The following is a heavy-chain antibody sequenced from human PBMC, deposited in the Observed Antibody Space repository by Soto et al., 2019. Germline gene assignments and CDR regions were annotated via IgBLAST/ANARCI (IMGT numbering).Heavy chain of an antibody. V-gene: IGHV1-3*01. D-gene: IGHD3-10*02. CDR3: GRDQSGTGYYVDWFDP. Sequence: QVHFVQSGAEVKKPGASVKVSCKASGYTFSGHAIHWLRQAPGQRPEWLGWINAGSSKRYYSEKFKGRVPFTRDTVATTGNMELTSLTSEDTAGYYCGRDQSGTGYYVDWFDPWGQGTLVTVSS. CDR1: GYTFSGHA. CDR2: INAGSSKR. J-gene: IGHJ5*02.